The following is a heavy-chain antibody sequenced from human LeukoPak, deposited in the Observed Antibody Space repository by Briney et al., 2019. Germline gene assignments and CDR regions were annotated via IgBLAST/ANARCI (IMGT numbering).Heavy chain of an antibody. Sequence: SETLSLTCAVYGGSFSGYYWSWIRQPPGKGLEWIGEINHSGSTNYNPSLKSRVTISVDTSKNQFSLKLSSVTAADTAVYYCARGKRIVLLWFGELPASFDPWGQGTLVTVSS. CDR1: GGSFSGYY. D-gene: IGHD3-10*01. CDR2: INHSGST. CDR3: ARGKRIVLLWFGELPASFDP. J-gene: IGHJ5*02. V-gene: IGHV4-34*01.